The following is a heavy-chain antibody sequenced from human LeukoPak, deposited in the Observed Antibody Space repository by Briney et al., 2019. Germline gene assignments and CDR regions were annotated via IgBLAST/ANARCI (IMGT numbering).Heavy chain of an antibody. V-gene: IGHV4-34*01. CDR1: GGSFSGYY. D-gene: IGHD4-17*01. Sequence: SETLSLTCAVYGGSFSGYYWSWIRQPPGKGLEWIGEINHSGSTNYNPSLKSRVTISVDTSKNQFSLKLSSVTAADTAVYYCARRSDYGEYYFDYWGQGTLVTVSS. J-gene: IGHJ4*02. CDR3: ARRSDYGEYYFDY. CDR2: INHSGST.